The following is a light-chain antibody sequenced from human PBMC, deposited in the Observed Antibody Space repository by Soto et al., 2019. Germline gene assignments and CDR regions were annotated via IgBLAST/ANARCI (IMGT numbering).Light chain of an antibody. CDR3: LLSYNGPYV. Sequence: QAVVTQEPSLTVSPGGTVTLTCGSSTGAVTNSHYPYWFQQKPGQAPRTLIYDTTNRHSWTPARFSGSLLGGKAALTLSGAQHEDEAEYYCLLSYNGPYVFGTGTKVTVL. V-gene: IGLV7-46*01. CDR1: TGAVTNSHY. J-gene: IGLJ1*01. CDR2: DTT.